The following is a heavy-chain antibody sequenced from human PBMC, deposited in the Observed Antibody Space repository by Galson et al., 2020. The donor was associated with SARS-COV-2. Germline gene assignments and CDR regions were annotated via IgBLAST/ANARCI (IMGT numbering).Heavy chain of an antibody. CDR1: GGSINSYY. CDR3: ARGEYGVNWFDP. D-gene: IGHD4-17*01. J-gene: IGHJ5*02. Sequence: SDTLSLTCTVSGGSINSYYWSWIRQPPGKGLEWIGYIYYSGSTNYNPSLKSRVTISVDTSKNQFSLKLSSVTAADTAVYYCARGEYGVNWFDPWGQGTLVTVSS. CDR2: IYYSGST. V-gene: IGHV4-59*13.